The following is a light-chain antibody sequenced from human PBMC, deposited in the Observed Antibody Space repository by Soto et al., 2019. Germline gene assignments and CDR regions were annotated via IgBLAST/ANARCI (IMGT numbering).Light chain of an antibody. Sequence: VLTQSPGTLSLSPGDSATLSCRASQSVSSYLAWYQQKTGQAPRLLIYDESNRATGIPDRLSGSGSGTDLTLTISRLEPEDFAVYYCQKRSNWPITFGQGTRLEIK. CDR2: DES. CDR1: QSVSSY. CDR3: QKRSNWPIT. J-gene: IGKJ5*01. V-gene: IGKV3-11*01.